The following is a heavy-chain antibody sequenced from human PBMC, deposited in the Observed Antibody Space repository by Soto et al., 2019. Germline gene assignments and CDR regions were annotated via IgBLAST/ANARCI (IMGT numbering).Heavy chain of an antibody. V-gene: IGHV2-5*01. D-gene: IGHD3-16*01. CDR2: IYWNDDR. CDR3: AHTWGLPFDY. CDR1: GFSLRTTGVG. Sequence: QITLKESSPTLVKPTQTLTLTCTYSGFSLRTTGVGVGWIRQPPGKALEWLGIIYWNDDRRYSPSLNSRFTLTSDISKSQVVLTMTNMDPVDTATYYCAHTWGLPFDYWGQGTLVIVSS. J-gene: IGHJ4*02.